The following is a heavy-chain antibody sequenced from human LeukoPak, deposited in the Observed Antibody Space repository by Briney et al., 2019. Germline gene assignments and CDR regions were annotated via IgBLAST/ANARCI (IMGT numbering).Heavy chain of an antibody. V-gene: IGHV3-23*01. CDR3: AKDWWHRDGSDRFDY. J-gene: IGHJ4*02. D-gene: IGHD5-24*01. Sequence: PGGSLRLSCAASGFTFSNFAMSWVRQAPGKGLEWVSTVSERRDTTYYADSVRGRFTISRDTSSNTLYLQMNSLRAEDTAVYYCAKDWWHRDGSDRFDYWGRGTLVTVSS. CDR2: VSERRDTT. CDR1: GFTFSNFA.